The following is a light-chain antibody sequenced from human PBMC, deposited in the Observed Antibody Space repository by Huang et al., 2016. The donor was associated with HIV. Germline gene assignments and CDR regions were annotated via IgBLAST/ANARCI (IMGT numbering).Light chain of an antibody. CDR2: DAS. V-gene: IGKV3D-20*01. CDR3: QQDGSCSYT. CDR1: QSVSSRY. Sequence: EIVLTQSPASLSLSPGERAMLSCGASQSVSSRYLAWFQQKPGLPARLLIYDASVRAPGIPDELSGGGSGMDFTHTLSRLEPEDFGVYYCQQDGSCSYTFGQETKLEIK. J-gene: IGKJ2*01.